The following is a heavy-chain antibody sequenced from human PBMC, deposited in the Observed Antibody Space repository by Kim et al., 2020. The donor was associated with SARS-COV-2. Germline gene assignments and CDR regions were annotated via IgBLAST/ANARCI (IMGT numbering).Heavy chain of an antibody. D-gene: IGHD4-4*01. V-gene: IGHV3-23*01. Sequence: ESVQARSPIARDNSKNTLYLQMNSLRAEDTAVYYCAKAILDYSNFGGMDVWGQGTTVTVSS. J-gene: IGHJ6*02. CDR3: AKAILDYSNFGGMDV.